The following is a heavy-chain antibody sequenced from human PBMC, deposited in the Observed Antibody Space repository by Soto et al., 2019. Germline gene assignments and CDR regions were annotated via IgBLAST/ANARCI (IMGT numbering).Heavy chain of an antibody. J-gene: IGHJ3*01. D-gene: IGHD3-3*01. Sequence: QLQLVQSGAEVKKPGASVKVSCKASGYTFTSFSCVRQAPGQGLEWMGWISAYNGNTNYAQKLQGRVTMTTDTSTSTAYMELRSLRSDDTAVYYCASETSVNAFEVWGQGTMVTVSS. CDR1: GYTFTS. CDR2: ISAYNGNT. CDR3: ASETSVNAFEV. V-gene: IGHV1-18*01.